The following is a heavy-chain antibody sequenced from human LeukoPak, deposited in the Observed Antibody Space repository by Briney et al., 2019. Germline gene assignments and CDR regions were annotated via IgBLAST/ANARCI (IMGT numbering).Heavy chain of an antibody. CDR2: INHSGST. D-gene: IGHD1-26*01. CDR3: AGAFGSYYSY. J-gene: IGHJ4*02. V-gene: IGHV4-34*01. CDR1: GGSFSGYY. Sequence: SSETLSLTCAVYGGSFSGYYWSWIRQPPGKGLEWIGEINHSGSTNYNPSLKSRVTISVDTSKNQFSLKLSSVTAADTAVYYCAGAFGSYYSYWGQGTLVTVSS.